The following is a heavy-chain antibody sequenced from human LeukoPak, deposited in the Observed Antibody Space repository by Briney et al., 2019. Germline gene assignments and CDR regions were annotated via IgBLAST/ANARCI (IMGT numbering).Heavy chain of an antibody. Sequence: ASVKVSCKASGYSFTSYGISWVRQAPGQGLEWMGWINPNSGVTKTAQKFDRVTMTRDTSISTAYLELGRLRSDDTAVYYCARDPRGTYYSDYWGQGTLVTVSS. CDR1: GYSFTSYG. CDR2: INPNSGVT. CDR3: ARDPRGTYYSDY. V-gene: IGHV1-2*02. J-gene: IGHJ4*02. D-gene: IGHD1-26*01.